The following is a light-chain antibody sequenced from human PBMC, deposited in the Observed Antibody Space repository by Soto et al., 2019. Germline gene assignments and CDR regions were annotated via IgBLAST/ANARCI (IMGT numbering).Light chain of an antibody. J-gene: IGKJ4*01. CDR2: RTS. V-gene: IGKV3-15*01. Sequence: EIVMTQSPATLSVSPGERATLSCRASQSISSNLAWYQQKPGQAPRLLMFRTSSRATGFPARFSGSGSGTEFNLTNSSLQSEDFGVYYCQQYNNWPRATFGGGTKVDIK. CDR3: QQYNNWPRAT. CDR1: QSISSN.